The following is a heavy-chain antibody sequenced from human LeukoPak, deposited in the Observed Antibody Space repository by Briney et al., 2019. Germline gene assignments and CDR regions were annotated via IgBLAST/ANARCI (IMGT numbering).Heavy chain of an antibody. D-gene: IGHD6-13*01. CDR2: INPNSGGT. Sequence: ASVKVSCKASGYTFTGYYMHWVRQAPGQGLEWMGWINPNSGGTNYAQKFQGRVTMTRDTSISTAYMELSRLRSDDTAVYYCAREGDGLIAAADPWGQGTLATVSS. J-gene: IGHJ5*02. V-gene: IGHV1-2*02. CDR3: AREGDGLIAAADP. CDR1: GYTFTGYY.